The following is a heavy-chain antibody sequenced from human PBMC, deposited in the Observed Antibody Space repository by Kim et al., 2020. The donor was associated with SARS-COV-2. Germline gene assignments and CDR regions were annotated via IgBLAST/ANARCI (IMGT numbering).Heavy chain of an antibody. CDR3: ARLRYSSGWYSFDY. CDR2: IYYSGST. D-gene: IGHD6-19*01. J-gene: IGHJ4*02. Sequence: SETLSLTCTVSGGSISSYYWSWIRQPPGKGLEWIGYIYYSGSTNYNPSLKSRVTISVDTSKNQFSLKLSSVTAADTAVYYCARLRYSSGWYSFDYWGQGTLVTVSS. V-gene: IGHV4-59*08. CDR1: GGSISSYY.